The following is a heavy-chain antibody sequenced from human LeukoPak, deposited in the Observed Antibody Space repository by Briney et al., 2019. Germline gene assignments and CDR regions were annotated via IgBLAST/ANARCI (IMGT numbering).Heavy chain of an antibody. CDR2: IKSKTDGGTT. V-gene: IGHV3-15*01. CDR1: GFTFSSYS. J-gene: IGHJ6*03. Sequence: GGSLRLSCAASGFTFSSYSMNWVRQAPGKGLEWVGRIKSKTDGGTTDYAAPVKGRFTISRDDSKNTLYLQMNSLKTEDTAVYYCTTAGDSSGLYYYYYMDVWGKGTTVTVSS. D-gene: IGHD3-22*01. CDR3: TTAGDSSGLYYYYYMDV.